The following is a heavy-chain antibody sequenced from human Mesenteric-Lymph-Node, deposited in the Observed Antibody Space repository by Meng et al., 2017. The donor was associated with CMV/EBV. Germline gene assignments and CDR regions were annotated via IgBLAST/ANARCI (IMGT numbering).Heavy chain of an antibody. Sequence: CTVSGGSYSSGNCYWSWIRQHRGKGLEWSGYKYYSGSIYDNPSLKSRVTISVDTSKNQFSLSLSSETAADTAVYYCARGDAKEGWFDPWGQGTLVTVSS. CDR3: ARGDAKEGWFDP. CDR1: GGSYSSGNCY. J-gene: IGHJ5*02. CDR2: KYYSGSI. V-gene: IGHV4-31*03.